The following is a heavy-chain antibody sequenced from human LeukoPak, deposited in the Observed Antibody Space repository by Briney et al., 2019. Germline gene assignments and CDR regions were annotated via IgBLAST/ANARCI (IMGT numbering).Heavy chain of an antibody. CDR1: GFTFNNYA. CDR3: AKTTTGYSSGRHPRWPVDY. CDR2: ISGSGGGT. D-gene: IGHD6-19*01. J-gene: IGHJ4*02. Sequence: GGSLRLSCAASGFTFNNYAVSWVRQAPGKGLEWVSAISGSGGGTYYADSVKGRFTISRDNSKNTLYLQMSSLSTEDTAVYYCAKTTTGYSSGRHPRWPVDYWGQGTLVSVSS. V-gene: IGHV3-23*01.